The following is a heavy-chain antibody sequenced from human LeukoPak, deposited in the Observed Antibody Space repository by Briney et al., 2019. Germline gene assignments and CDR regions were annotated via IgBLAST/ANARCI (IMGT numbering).Heavy chain of an antibody. J-gene: IGHJ3*02. CDR1: GYSISSSNY. Sequence: AETLSLTCAVSGYSISSSNYWGWIRQPPGEGLEWIGNIHHIGNTYYNPSLKNRVTISPDTSKNQFSLKLSSVTAADTAVYYCARVLIVVVTEEYDAFDIWGQGTMVTVSS. D-gene: IGHD2-21*02. CDR2: IHHIGNT. CDR3: ARVLIVVVTEEYDAFDI. V-gene: IGHV4-38-2*01.